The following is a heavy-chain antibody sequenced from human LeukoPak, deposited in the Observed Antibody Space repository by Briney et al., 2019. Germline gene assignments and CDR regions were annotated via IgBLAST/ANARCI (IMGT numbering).Heavy chain of an antibody. CDR2: INHSGST. V-gene: IGHV4-34*01. D-gene: IGHD2-2*01. J-gene: IGHJ6*03. Sequence: GSLRLSCAASGFTFSSYGMHWVRQPPGKGLEWIGEINHSGSTNYNPSLKSRVTISVDTSKNQFSLKLSSVTAADTAVYYCARPAARHYYYYYYMDVWGKGTTVTISS. CDR1: GFTFSSYG. CDR3: ARPAARHYYYYYYMDV.